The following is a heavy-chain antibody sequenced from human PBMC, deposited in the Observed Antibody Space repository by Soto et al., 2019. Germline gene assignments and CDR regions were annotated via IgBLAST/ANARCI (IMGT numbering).Heavy chain of an antibody. D-gene: IGHD3-10*01. CDR1: GGSISSGGYY. CDR2: IYYSGST. CDR3: ARVHPKFGELRVFDY. J-gene: IGHJ4*02. V-gene: IGHV4-31*03. Sequence: LPLTCTVSGGSISSGGYYWSWIRQHPGKGLEWIGYIYYSGSTYYNPSLKSRVTISVDTSKNQFSLKLSSVTAADTAVYYCARVHPKFGELRVFDYWGQGTLVTVSS.